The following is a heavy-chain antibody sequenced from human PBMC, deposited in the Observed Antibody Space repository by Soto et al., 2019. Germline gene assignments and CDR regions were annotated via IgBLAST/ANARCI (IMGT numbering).Heavy chain of an antibody. Sequence: RASVKVSCKASGYTFTSYGISWVRQAPGQGLEWMGWISAYNGNTNYAQKLQGRVTMTTDTSTSTAYMELRSLRSDDTAVYYCARDLPGIVGATLDYWGQGTLVTVSS. CDR1: GYTFTSYG. CDR3: ARDLPGIVGATLDY. J-gene: IGHJ4*02. CDR2: ISAYNGNT. V-gene: IGHV1-18*01. D-gene: IGHD1-26*01.